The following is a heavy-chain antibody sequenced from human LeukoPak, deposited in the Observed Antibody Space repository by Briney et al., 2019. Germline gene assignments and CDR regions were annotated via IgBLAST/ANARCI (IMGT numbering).Heavy chain of an antibody. D-gene: IGHD3-10*01. CDR1: GFTFSSYA. J-gene: IGHJ4*02. V-gene: IGHV3-23*01. Sequence: GGSLRLSCAASGFTFSSYAMSWVRQAPGKGLEWVSAISGSGGSTYYADSVKGRFTISRGNSKNTLYLQMNSLRAEDTAVYYCAKRKYYESGPFDFWGQGTLVTVSS. CDR2: ISGSGGST. CDR3: AKRKYYESGPFDF.